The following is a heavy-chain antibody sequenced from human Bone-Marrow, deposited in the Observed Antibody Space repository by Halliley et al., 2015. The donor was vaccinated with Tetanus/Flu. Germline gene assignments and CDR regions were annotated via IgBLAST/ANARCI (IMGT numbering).Heavy chain of an antibody. Sequence: TLSLTCTTSGGSISSSSYYWGWVRQPPGKGLEWIGSIYYNGNPFYKPSLKSRVTISVDTSKNLFSLKLRYVTAADSGVYYCARRLGYCSSTSCNFDYWGQGTLVTVSS. J-gene: IGHJ4*02. CDR1: GGSISSSSYY. CDR3: ARRLGYCSSTSCNFDY. V-gene: IGHV4-39*01. D-gene: IGHD2-2*01. CDR2: IYYNGNP.